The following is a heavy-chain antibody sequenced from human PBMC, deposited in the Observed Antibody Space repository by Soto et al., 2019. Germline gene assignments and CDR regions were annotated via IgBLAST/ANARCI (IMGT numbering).Heavy chain of an antibody. Sequence: SVNGSFKAAGSGFIRSCIQWVRQAHGQRLELIGWIVVGSGQTNYAHNFQERAAITRDTSTGTAYIELTSLSPEDTAVYYGAEDRPHVGWGCCAWGHAHTVT. V-gene: IGHV1-58*02. J-gene: IGHJ6*02. CDR3: AEDRPHVGWGCCA. CDR2: IVVGSGQT. D-gene: IGHD3-16*01. CDR1: GSGFIRSC.